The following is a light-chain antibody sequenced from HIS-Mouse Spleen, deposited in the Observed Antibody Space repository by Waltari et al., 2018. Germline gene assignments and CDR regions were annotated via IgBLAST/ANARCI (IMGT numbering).Light chain of an antibody. CDR2: AAS. V-gene: IGKV1-9*01. Sequence: DIQLTQSPSFLSASVGDRVTITCRASQGISSYLAWYQQTPGKAPKLLIYAASTLQSGVTSRFSCSGSGTEFTLTISSLQPEDFATYYCQQLNSYPPSFGQGTKVEIK. J-gene: IGKJ1*01. CDR3: QQLNSYPPS. CDR1: QGISSY.